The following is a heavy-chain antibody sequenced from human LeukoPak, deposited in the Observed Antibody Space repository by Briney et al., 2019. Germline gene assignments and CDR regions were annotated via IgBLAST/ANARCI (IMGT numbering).Heavy chain of an antibody. D-gene: IGHD4-17*01. Sequence: GGSLRLSCVASGFGFSAYAMSWVRQAPGKGLEWVSVIYSGGSTYYADSVKGRFTISRDNSKNTLYLQMNSLRAEDTAVYYCARDRDYAFDYWGQGTLVTVSS. CDR2: IYSGGST. V-gene: IGHV3-53*01. J-gene: IGHJ4*02. CDR3: ARDRDYAFDY. CDR1: GFGFSAYA.